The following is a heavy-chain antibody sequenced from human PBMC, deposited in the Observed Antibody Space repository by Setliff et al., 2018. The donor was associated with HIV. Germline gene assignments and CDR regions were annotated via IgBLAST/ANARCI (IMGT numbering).Heavy chain of an antibody. CDR1: GFTFSSYE. D-gene: IGHD6-6*01. Sequence: GGSLRLSCAASGFTFSSYEMNWVRQAPGKGLEWISYIDRSGSAIYYADSVKGRFTISRGNAKNSLYLQMNSLRAEDTAVYYCARDVGSSSYFDYWGQGTLVTAPQ. CDR2: IDRSGSAI. V-gene: IGHV3-48*03. CDR3: ARDVGSSSYFDY. J-gene: IGHJ4*02.